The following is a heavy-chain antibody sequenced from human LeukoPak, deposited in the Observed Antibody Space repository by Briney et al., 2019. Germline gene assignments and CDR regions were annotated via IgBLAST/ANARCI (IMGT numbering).Heavy chain of an antibody. CDR1: GFTFDDYA. V-gene: IGHV3-9*01. CDR3: ATSVVPAAPFGAFDI. D-gene: IGHD2-2*01. J-gene: IGHJ3*02. CDR2: ISWNSGSI. Sequence: PGGSLRLSCAASGFTFDDYAMHWVRQAPGKGLEWVSGISWNSGSIGYADSVKGRFTISRDNAKNSLYLQMNSLRAEDTALYYCATSVVPAAPFGAFDIWGQGTMVTVSS.